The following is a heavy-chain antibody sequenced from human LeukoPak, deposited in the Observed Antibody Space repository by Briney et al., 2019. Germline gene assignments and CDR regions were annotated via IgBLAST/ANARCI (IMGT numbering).Heavy chain of an antibody. Sequence: GGSLRLSCAASGFTLSSYAMSWVRQAPGKGLEWVSAISSSGGTTYYADSVKGRFTISRDNSKNTLYLQMNSLRAEDTAVYYCAKDGMPTGYSRYYYYMDVWGKGTTVTVSS. J-gene: IGHJ6*03. V-gene: IGHV3-23*01. D-gene: IGHD3-9*01. CDR3: AKDGMPTGYSRYYYYMDV. CDR2: ISSSGGTT. CDR1: GFTLSSYA.